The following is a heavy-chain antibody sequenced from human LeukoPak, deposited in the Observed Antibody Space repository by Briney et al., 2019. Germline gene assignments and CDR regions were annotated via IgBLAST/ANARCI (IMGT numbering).Heavy chain of an antibody. V-gene: IGHV1-2*02. CDR1: GYTFSAYY. Sequence: ASVKVSCKASGYTFSAYYMHWVRQAPGQGLEWMGWINPNSGYTKSAQKFQGRVTMTRDTSISTAYMELSSLRSEDTAVYYCARGHAYYDSSDYYTYALDMWGQGTMVTVSS. CDR2: INPNSGYT. CDR3: ARGHAYYDSSDYYTYALDM. D-gene: IGHD3-22*01. J-gene: IGHJ3*02.